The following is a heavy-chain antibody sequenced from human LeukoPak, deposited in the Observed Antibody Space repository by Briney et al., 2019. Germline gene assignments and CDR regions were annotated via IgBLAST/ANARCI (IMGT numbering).Heavy chain of an antibody. CDR3: ARDYGDYDYYYYYYMDV. CDR2: ISAYNGNT. Sequence: ASVKVSCQASGYTFTSYGISWVRQAPGQGLEWMGWISAYNGNTNYAQKLQGRVTMTTDTSTSTAYMELRSLRSDDTAVYYCARDYGDYDYYYYYYMDVWGKGTTVTISS. J-gene: IGHJ6*03. CDR1: GYTFTSYG. D-gene: IGHD4-17*01. V-gene: IGHV1-18*01.